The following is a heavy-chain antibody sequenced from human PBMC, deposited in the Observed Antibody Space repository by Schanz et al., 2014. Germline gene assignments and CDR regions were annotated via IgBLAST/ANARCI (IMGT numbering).Heavy chain of an antibody. CDR3: ARDGVDAAAGGNY. V-gene: IGHV1-69*04. D-gene: IGHD6-13*01. Sequence: VQLEQSGAEVKKPGSSVKVSCKASGGTFSSFGINWVRQAPGQGLEWMGRIIPILGIANYAQKFQGRVTNTADKSTSTAYMDLSSLRPEDTAVYYCARDGVDAAAGGNYWGQGTLVTVSS. J-gene: IGHJ4*02. CDR1: GGTFSSFG. CDR2: IIPILGIA.